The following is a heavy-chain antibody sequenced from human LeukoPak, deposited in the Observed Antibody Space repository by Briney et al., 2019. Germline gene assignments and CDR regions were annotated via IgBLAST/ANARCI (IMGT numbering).Heavy chain of an antibody. Sequence: PSETLSLTCAVYGGSFSGYYWSWIRQPPGKGLEWIGEINHSGSTNYNPSLKSRVTISVDTSKNQFSLKLSSVTAGDTAVYYCARGTDYWGQGTLVTVSS. V-gene: IGHV4-34*01. J-gene: IGHJ4*02. CDR1: GGSFSGYY. CDR2: INHSGST. CDR3: ARGTDY.